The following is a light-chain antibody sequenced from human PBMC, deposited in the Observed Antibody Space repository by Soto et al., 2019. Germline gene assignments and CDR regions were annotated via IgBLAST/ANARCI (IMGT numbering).Light chain of an antibody. CDR3: QQYNDWPLYT. J-gene: IGKJ2*01. CDR2: GAS. Sequence: EIVMTQSPATLCVSPGERATLSCRASQSVSSNLAWYQQKPGQAPRLLIYGASTRATGIPARFSGSGSGTEFTLTISSLQSEDSAVYYCQQYNDWPLYTFGQGTKLEIK. V-gene: IGKV3-15*01. CDR1: QSVSSN.